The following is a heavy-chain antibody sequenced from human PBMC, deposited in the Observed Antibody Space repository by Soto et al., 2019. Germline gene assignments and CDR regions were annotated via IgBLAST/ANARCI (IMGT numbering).Heavy chain of an antibody. CDR3: ARVYPGSGWPYHYYGMDV. CDR1: GFTFSTYW. CDR2: IKQDGSEK. V-gene: IGHV3-7*01. Sequence: EVQLVESGGGLVQPGGSLRLSCVASGFTFSTYWMSWVRQAPGKGLEWVANIKQDGSEKYYVDSVKDRFTISRDNAKNSLYRQMNSLRAEDSAVYYCARVYPGSGWPYHYYGMDVW. J-gene: IGHJ6*01. D-gene: IGHD6-19*01.